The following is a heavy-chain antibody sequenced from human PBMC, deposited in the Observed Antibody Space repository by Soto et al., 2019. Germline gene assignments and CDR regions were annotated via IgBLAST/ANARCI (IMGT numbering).Heavy chain of an antibody. V-gene: IGHV4-59*01. Sequence: SDTLSITCNFSGVSISDYYGTWIRQSPEKGLEWIGYMYYNGNINYNPSLKSRVTISIDTSKNQFSLTLKSVTAADTAVYYCASGGNWFDPWGQGVLVTVSS. J-gene: IGHJ5*02. CDR1: GVSISDYY. CDR2: MYYNGNI. D-gene: IGHD3-16*01. CDR3: ASGGNWFDP.